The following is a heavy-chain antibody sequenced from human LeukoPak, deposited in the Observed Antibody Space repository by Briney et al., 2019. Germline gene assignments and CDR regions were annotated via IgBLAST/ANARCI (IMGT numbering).Heavy chain of an antibody. CDR3: ARDDITGAADVRFDY. CDR2: INPSGGST. J-gene: IGHJ4*02. CDR1: GYTFTIYY. V-gene: IGHV1-46*01. Sequence: GASVTVSCTASGYTFTIYYMHWVRQAPGQGLEWMGIINPSGGSTSYAQKFQGRVTMTRDMSTSTVYMELSSLRSEGTAVYYCARDDITGAADVRFDYWGQGTLVTVSS. D-gene: IGHD3-16*01.